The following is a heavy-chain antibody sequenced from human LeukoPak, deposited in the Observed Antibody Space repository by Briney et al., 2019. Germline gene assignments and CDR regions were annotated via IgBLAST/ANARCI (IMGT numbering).Heavy chain of an antibody. J-gene: IGHJ6*03. D-gene: IGHD2-15*01. V-gene: IGHV4-59*08. CDR2: IYYSGSA. Sequence: SETLSLTCTVSGGSISSYYWSWIRQPPGKGLEWIGYIYYSGSANYNPSLKSRVTISVDTSKNQFSLKLSSVTAADTAVYYCASPTPLNYYMDVWGKGTTVTISS. CDR1: GGSISSYY. CDR3: ASPTPLNYYMDV.